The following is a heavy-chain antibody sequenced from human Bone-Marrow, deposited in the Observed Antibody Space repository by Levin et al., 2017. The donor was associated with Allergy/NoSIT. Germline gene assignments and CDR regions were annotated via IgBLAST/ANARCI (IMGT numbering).Heavy chain of an antibody. CDR2: IYWNDHK. Sequence: SGPTLVKPSQTLTLTCAFSGFSLTTGGAGVGWIRQPPGKALEWLALIYWNDHKRYSPSLENRLTVSKDTSKSHVVLTMTDMDPVDTATYYCAHVPDHAPSPDYFAPWGQGTLVTVSS. J-gene: IGHJ5*02. CDR3: AHVPDHAPSPDYFAP. V-gene: IGHV2-5*01. D-gene: IGHD4-11*01. CDR1: GFSLTTGGAG.